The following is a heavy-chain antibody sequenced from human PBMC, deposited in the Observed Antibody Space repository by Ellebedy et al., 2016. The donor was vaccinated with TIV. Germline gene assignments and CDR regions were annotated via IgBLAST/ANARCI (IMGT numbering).Heavy chain of an antibody. CDR1: GSTFTTYY. V-gene: IGHV1-46*01. D-gene: IGHD3-22*01. J-gene: IGHJ4*02. Sequence: AASVKVSCKASGSTFTTYYIHWVRQARGQGLEWMGVINLSGGSRSYAQKFQGRVTLTRDTSTSTVYMELSSLRSEDTAVYYCARDELDNRGYHYDYWGQGTLVTVSS. CDR3: ARDELDNRGYHYDY. CDR2: INLSGGSR.